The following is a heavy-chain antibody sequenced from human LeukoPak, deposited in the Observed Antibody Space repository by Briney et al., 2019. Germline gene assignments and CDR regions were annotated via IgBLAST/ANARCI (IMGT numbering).Heavy chain of an antibody. V-gene: IGHV3-23*01. J-gene: IGHJ4*02. CDR1: GFTFSSCA. CDR2: ISGSGGST. CDR3: ASDPNCSGGSCYPYYFDY. Sequence: GGSLRLSCAASGFTFSSCAMSWVRQAPGKGLEWVSAISGSGGSTYYADSVKGRFTISRDNSKNTLYLQMNSLRAEDTAVYYCASDPNCSGGSCYPYYFDYWGQGTLVTVSS. D-gene: IGHD2-15*01.